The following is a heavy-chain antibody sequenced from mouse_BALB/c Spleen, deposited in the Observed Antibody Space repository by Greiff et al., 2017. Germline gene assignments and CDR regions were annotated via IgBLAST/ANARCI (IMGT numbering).Heavy chain of an antibody. V-gene: IGHV5-6-5*01. CDR1: GFTFSSYA. D-gene: IGHD1-1*01. CDR2: ISSGGST. CDR3: ARRIHYGSSPFAY. Sequence: EVKLQESGGGLVKPGGSLKLSCAASGFTFSSYAMSWVRQTPEKRLEWVASISSGGSTYYPDSVKGRFTISRDNARNILYLQMSSLRSEDTAMYYCARRIHYGSSPFAYWGQGTLVTVSA. J-gene: IGHJ3*01.